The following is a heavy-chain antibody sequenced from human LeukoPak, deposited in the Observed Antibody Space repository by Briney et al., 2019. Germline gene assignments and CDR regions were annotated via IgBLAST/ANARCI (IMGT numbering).Heavy chain of an antibody. CDR3: AREAVAAAGYFYYYGVDV. CDR2: INHSGST. V-gene: IGHV4-34*01. J-gene: IGHJ6*02. Sequence: SETLSLTCAVYGGSFSGYYWSWIRQPPGKGLEWIGEINHSGSTNYNPSLKSRVTISVDTSKNQFSLKLSSVTAADTAVYYCAREAVAAAGYFYYYGVDVWGQGTTVTVSS. CDR1: GGSFSGYY. D-gene: IGHD6-13*01.